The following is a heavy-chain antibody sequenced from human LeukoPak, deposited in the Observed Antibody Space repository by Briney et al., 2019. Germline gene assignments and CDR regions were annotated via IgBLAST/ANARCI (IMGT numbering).Heavy chain of an antibody. CDR2: IKSNTDGGTT. Sequence: PGGSLRLSCAASGFSFSNAWMNWVRQAPGKGLEWVGLIKSNTDGGTTDYAAPVKGRFTISRDDSKNTLYLQMNSLKIEDTAVYYCPRTSGGPWVWGPGTMVTVSS. CDR3: PRTSGGPWV. D-gene: IGHD2-8*02. CDR1: GFSFSNAW. V-gene: IGHV3-15*01. J-gene: IGHJ3*01.